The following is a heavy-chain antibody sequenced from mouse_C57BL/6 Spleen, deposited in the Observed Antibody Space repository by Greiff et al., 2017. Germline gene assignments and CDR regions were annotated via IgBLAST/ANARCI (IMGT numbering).Heavy chain of an antibody. CDR1: GYAFSSSW. CDR3: ARVYYSNYDYAMDY. V-gene: IGHV1-82*01. J-gene: IGHJ4*01. D-gene: IGHD2-5*01. Sequence: QVQLQQSGPELVKPGASVKISCKASGYAFSSSWMNWVKQRPGKGLEWIGRIYPGDGDTNYNGKFKGKATLTADKSSSTAYMQLSSLTSEDSAVYFCARVYYSNYDYAMDYWGQGTSVTVSS. CDR2: IYPGDGDT.